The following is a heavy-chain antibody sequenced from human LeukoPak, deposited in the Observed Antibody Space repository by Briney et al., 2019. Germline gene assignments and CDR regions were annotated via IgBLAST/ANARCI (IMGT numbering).Heavy chain of an antibody. CDR1: GFTFISYA. D-gene: IGHD3-22*01. Sequence: GGSLRLSCAASGFTFISYAMSWVRQAPGKGLEWVSGLSGSGGSTDYADSVKGRFTISRDNSKNTLYLQMHSLRAEDTAFYYCAIAAYSSGYYNYFDYWGQGTLVTVSS. J-gene: IGHJ4*02. CDR3: AIAAYSSGYYNYFDY. CDR2: LSGSGGST. V-gene: IGHV3-23*01.